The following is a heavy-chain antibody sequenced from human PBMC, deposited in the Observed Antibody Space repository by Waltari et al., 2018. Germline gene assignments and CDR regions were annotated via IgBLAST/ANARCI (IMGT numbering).Heavy chain of an antibody. J-gene: IGHJ4*02. CDR2: IKGSGSRQ. V-gene: IGHV3-74*01. D-gene: IGHD3-3*01. CDR1: GLIFTSYW. CDR3: GRGYSTAADW. Sequence: EVQLVESGGGLVQPGGSLRLSCAASGLIFTSYWLPWVRQPSGKARWGESEGDCRARGRGRVWVGGIKGSGSRQGYADSVKGRFTISRDNAKNTLYLQMNSLTAEDTAVYYCGRGYSTAADWWGLGTLVTVSS.